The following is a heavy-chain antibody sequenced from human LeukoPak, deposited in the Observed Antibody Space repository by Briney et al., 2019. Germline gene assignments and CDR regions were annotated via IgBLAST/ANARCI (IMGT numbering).Heavy chain of an antibody. V-gene: IGHV3-23*01. D-gene: IGHD1-26*01. CDR2: ISGSGGST. J-gene: IGHJ6*02. CDR3: ARFRDSGSYYYYYGMDV. CDR1: GFTFSSYA. Sequence: PGGSLRLSCAASGFTFSSYAMSWVRQAPGKGLEWVSAISGSGGSTYYADSVKGRFTISRDNAKNSLYLQMNSLRAEDTAVYYCARFRDSGSYYYYYGMDVWGQGTTVTVSS.